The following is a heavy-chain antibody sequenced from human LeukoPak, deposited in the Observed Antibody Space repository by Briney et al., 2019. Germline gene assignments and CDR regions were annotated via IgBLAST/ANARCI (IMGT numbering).Heavy chain of an antibody. Sequence: GGSLRLSCAASGFSLSSYGMNWVRQAPGKGLEWVSTLSDRGGGTYYADSVKGRFTISRDNSRNTLYLQMHSLRVEDTAVYYCAKDRAYISSWYGCSTPWGQRTLLTLPS. V-gene: IGHV3-23*01. D-gene: IGHD2-2*01. CDR3: AKDRAYISSWYGCSTP. CDR2: LSDRGGGT. CDR1: GFSLSSYG. J-gene: IGHJ5*02.